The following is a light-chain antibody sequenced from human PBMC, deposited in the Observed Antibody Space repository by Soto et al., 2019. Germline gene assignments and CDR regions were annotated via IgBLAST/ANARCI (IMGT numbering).Light chain of an antibody. V-gene: IGKV3-20*01. CDR3: QQYGASPWT. CDR2: GAS. CDR1: QSVSSSC. Sequence: EIVLTQSPGTLSLSPVERATLSGRASQSVSSSCLAWYQQKPGQAPRLLISGASSRATGIPDRFSGSGSGTDFTLTISRLEPEDFAVYICQQYGASPWTFGQGTKVDIK. J-gene: IGKJ1*01.